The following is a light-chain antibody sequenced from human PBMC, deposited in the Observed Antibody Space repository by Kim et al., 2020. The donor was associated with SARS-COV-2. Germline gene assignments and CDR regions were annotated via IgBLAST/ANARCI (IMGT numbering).Light chain of an antibody. J-gene: IGKJ4*01. Sequence: EIVMTQSPATLSVSPGERATLSCRASQSLSSNLAWYQQKPGQAPRLLVYGASTRGTGIPVRFSGSGSGTEFTLTISSLQSEDFAVYYCQQYNNWPLTFGGGTKVDI. V-gene: IGKV3-15*01. CDR2: GAS. CDR1: QSLSSN. CDR3: QQYNNWPLT.